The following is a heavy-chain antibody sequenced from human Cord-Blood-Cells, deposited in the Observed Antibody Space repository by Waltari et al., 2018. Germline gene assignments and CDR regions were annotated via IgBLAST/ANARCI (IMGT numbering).Heavy chain of an antibody. V-gene: IGHV3-53*01. J-gene: IGHJ2*01. CDR3: ARDPARAYWYFDL. CDR2: IYSGGST. D-gene: IGHD3-10*01. CDR1: GFTVSSNY. Sequence: EVQLVESGGGLIQPGGSLRLSCAASGFTVSSNYMSWVRQAPGKGLEWVSVIYSGGSTYYADSVKGRFTISRDNSKNTLYLQMNSLRAEDTAVYYCARDPARAYWYFDLWGRGTLVTVSS.